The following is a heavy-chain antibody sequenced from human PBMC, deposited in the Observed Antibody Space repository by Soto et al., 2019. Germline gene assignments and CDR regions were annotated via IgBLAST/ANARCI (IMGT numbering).Heavy chain of an antibody. CDR1: GGSFSGYY. Sequence: PSETLSLTCAVYGGSFSGYYWSWIRQPPGKGLEWIGEINHSGSTNYNPSLKSRVTISVDTSKNQFSLKLSSVTAADTAVYYCARERGGGDAFDIWGQGTMVTVSS. CDR3: ARERGGGDAFDI. CDR2: INHSGST. V-gene: IGHV4-34*01. J-gene: IGHJ3*02. D-gene: IGHD3-16*01.